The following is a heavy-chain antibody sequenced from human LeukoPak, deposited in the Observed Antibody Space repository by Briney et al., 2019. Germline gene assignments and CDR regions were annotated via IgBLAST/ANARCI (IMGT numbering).Heavy chain of an antibody. CDR2: ISTTGGST. CDR3: AKDWTTVVTPKGYYLDS. D-gene: IGHD4-23*01. V-gene: IGHV3-23*01. CDR1: GFSFNNYA. J-gene: IGHJ4*02. Sequence: PGGSLRLSCAAPGFSFNNYAMSWVRQAPGKGLEWVSAISTTGGSTYYADSVKGRFTISRDNSKNTLSLQMDSLRVEDTAVYYCAKDWTTVVTPKGYYLDSWGQGTLVTVSS.